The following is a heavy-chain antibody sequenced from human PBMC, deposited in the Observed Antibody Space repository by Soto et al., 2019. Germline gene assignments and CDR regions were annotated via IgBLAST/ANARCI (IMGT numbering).Heavy chain of an antibody. CDR3: AKDRVGGTFYTPLGF. CDR1: GFNFDNYG. CDR2: ITYDGSNK. J-gene: IGHJ4*02. Sequence: GGSLRLSCQASGFNFDNYGMHWVRQAPGKGLEWVAVITYDGSNKYYADSVKCRFTISRDNSKNTLSLHLNTLKPEDTAVYHCAKDRVGGTFYTPLGFWGQGTLVTVSS. V-gene: IGHV3-30*18. D-gene: IGHD1-7*01.